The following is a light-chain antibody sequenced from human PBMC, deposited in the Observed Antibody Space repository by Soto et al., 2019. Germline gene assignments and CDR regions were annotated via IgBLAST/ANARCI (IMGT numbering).Light chain of an antibody. CDR3: SSYTSSSTLV. J-gene: IGLJ1*01. CDR1: SSNVGGYNY. Sequence: QSVLTQPPSASGSPGQSVTISCTGTSSNVGGYNYVSWYQQHPGKAPKLMISEVSKRPSGVPDRFSGSKSGNTASLTISGLQAEDEADYYCSSYTSSSTLVFGTGTKVTVL. V-gene: IGLV2-8*01. CDR2: EVS.